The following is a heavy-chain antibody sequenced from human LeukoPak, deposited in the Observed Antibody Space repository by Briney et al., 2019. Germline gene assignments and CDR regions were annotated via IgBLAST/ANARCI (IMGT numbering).Heavy chain of an antibody. CDR2: ISAYNGNT. CDR1: GYTFTSYG. J-gene: IGHJ4*02. CDR3: ARDFFHGHCSGLTCFLLDS. Sequence: ASVKVSCKASGYTFTSYGITWVRQAPGQGLEWMGWISAYNGNTNYAQKFQGRLTMTTDTSTNTAYMELRGLRPDDTAVYYCARDFFHGHCSGLTCFLLDSWGQGSLVTVSS. V-gene: IGHV1-18*01. D-gene: IGHD2-15*01.